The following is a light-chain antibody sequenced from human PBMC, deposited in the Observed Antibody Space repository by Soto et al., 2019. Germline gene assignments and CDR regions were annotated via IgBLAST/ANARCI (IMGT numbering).Light chain of an antibody. CDR1: TGAVTNGHY. CDR3: LLSYDGPYV. Sequence: QAVVTQEPSLTVSPGGKVTLTCGPSTGAVTNGHYPYWFQQKPGQAPRTLIYDTTNRHSWTPARFSGSLLGGKAALTLSGAQPEDEAEYYCLLSYDGPYVFGTGSKVTVL. V-gene: IGLV7-46*01. CDR2: DTT. J-gene: IGLJ1*01.